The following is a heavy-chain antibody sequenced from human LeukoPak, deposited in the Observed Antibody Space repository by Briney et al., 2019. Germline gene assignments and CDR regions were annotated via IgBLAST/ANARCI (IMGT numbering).Heavy chain of an antibody. CDR1: GYRFTSYW. J-gene: IGHJ5*02. V-gene: IGHV5-51*01. D-gene: IGHD1-20*01. CDR3: ARAYNSNRNWFDP. Sequence: GESLKISCKGSGYRFTSYWIGWVRQMPGKGLEWMGIIYPGDSDTRYSPSFQGQVTISADKSTSTAYLQWSSLKASDTAMYYCARAYNSNRNWFDPWGREPWSPSPQ. CDR2: IYPGDSDT.